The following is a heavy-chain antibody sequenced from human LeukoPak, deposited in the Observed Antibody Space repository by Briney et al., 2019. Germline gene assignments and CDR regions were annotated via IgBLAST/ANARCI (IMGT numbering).Heavy chain of an antibody. Sequence: ASVKVSCKASGGTFNSYAISWVRQAPGQGLEWMGGIIPIFGTANYAQKFQGRVTITADESTSTAYMELSSLRSEDTAVYYCAKKGNWNDGWFDPWGQGTLVTVSS. CDR3: AKKGNWNDGWFDP. CDR1: GGTFNSYA. D-gene: IGHD1-1*01. V-gene: IGHV1-69*01. J-gene: IGHJ5*02. CDR2: IIPIFGTA.